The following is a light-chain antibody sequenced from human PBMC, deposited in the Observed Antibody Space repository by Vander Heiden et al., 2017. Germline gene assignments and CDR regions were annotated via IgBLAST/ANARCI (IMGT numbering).Light chain of an antibody. CDR2: GAS. Sequence: ELVIPRPPASLSASPGERATLTCRASQSVSNNLAWYQQKPGQAPRRLIYGASTRATGIPARFSGSGSGTEFTLTISSLQSEDFAVYYCQQYNNWPYTFGQGTKLEIK. V-gene: IGKV3-15*01. CDR1: QSVSNN. CDR3: QQYNNWPYT. J-gene: IGKJ2*01.